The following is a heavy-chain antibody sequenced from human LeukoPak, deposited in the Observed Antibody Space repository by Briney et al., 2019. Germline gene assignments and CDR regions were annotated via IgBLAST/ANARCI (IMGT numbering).Heavy chain of an antibody. Sequence: GGSLRLSCAASGFTFSSYSMNWVRQAPGKGLEWVSSISSSSSYIYYADSVKGRFTISRDNAKNSLYLQMNSLRAEDTAVYYCAKTGYSSSWGWAYYFDYWGQGTLVTVSS. J-gene: IGHJ4*02. D-gene: IGHD6-13*01. V-gene: IGHV3-21*01. CDR1: GFTFSSYS. CDR2: ISSSSSYI. CDR3: AKTGYSSSWGWAYYFDY.